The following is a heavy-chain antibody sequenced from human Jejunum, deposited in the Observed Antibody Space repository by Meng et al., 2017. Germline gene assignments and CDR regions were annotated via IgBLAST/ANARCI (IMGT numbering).Heavy chain of an antibody. D-gene: IGHD5-18*01. V-gene: IGHV3-74*01. CDR3: TLGYSYGYSFYDFDY. CDR1: GFTFSSYW. CDR2: INSDGSST. Sequence: GESLKISCAASGFTFSSYWMHWVRQAPGKGLVWVSRINSDGSSTSYADSVKGRFTISRDNAKNTLYLQMNSLRAEDTAMYYCTLGYSYGYSFYDFDYWGQGTLVTVSS. J-gene: IGHJ4*02.